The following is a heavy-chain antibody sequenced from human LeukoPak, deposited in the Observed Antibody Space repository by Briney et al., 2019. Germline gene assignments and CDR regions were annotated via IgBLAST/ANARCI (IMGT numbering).Heavy chain of an antibody. V-gene: IGHV3-23*01. CDR2: ISGGGGGS. J-gene: IGHJ4*02. Sequence: GGSLRLSCAASGFTLSNYAMSWVRQAPGKGLEWVSSISGGGGGSYYADSVKGRFTISRDNSKNTLYLQMNSLRAEDTAVYYCASETGRGYSYGSGLDYWGQGTLVTVSS. CDR3: ASETGRGYSYGSGLDY. CDR1: GFTLSNYA. D-gene: IGHD5-18*01.